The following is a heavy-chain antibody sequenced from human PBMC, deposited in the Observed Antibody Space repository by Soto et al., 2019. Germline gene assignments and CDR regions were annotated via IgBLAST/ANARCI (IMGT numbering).Heavy chain of an antibody. CDR2: ISAYNGNT. D-gene: IGHD6-19*01. CDR1: GYTFPSYG. CDR3: ARDTYSSGWYGEIGY. V-gene: IGHV1-18*04. Sequence: ASVKVSCKASGYTFPSYGISWVRQAPGQGLEWLGWISAYNGNTEYEQKLQGRVTMTIDTSTSTAYMELRSLRSDDTAVYYCARDTYSSGWYGEIGYWGQGTLVTVSS. J-gene: IGHJ4*02.